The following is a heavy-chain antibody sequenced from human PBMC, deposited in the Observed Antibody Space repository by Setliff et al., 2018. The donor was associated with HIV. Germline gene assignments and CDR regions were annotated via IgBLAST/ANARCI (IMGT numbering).Heavy chain of an antibody. CDR2: ISAYSGDT. Sequence: ASVKVSCKASGYPFSGYGISWVRQAPGQGLEWMGWISAYSGDTNYAQKFQGRVTMTRDTSISTAYMELSRLRSDDTAVYYCARGTYISLFRLVTPLFDYWGQGTLVTVSS. V-gene: IGHV1-18*01. D-gene: IGHD3-3*01. J-gene: IGHJ4*02. CDR1: GYPFSGYG. CDR3: ARGTYISLFRLVTPLFDY.